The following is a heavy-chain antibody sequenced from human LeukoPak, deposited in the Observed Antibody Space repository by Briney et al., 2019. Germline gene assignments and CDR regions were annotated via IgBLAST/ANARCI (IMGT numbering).Heavy chain of an antibody. CDR1: GFTFDDYT. J-gene: IGHJ4*02. D-gene: IGHD6-13*01. V-gene: IGHV3-9*01. CDR2: ITWNSGIV. Sequence: GGSLRLSCAASGFTFDDYTMHWVRQAPGKGLEWVSGITWNSGIVGYADSVKGRFTISIDNAKNSLYLQMNSLRAEDTAVYYCARVPRRYSSSWYSPFLGSGSPVDYWGQGTLVTVSS. CDR3: ARVPRRYSSSWYSPFLGSGSPVDY.